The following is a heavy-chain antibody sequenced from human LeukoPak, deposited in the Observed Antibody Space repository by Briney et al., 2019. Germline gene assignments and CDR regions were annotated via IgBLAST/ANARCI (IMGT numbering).Heavy chain of an antibody. J-gene: IGHJ6*03. Sequence: SETLSLTCTVSGGSISSSSYYCGWIRQPPGKGLEWIGSISYSWGTYYNPSLKSRVTISVDTSKNQFSLKLSSVTAADTAVYYCARPPYRRNNWNYAASYYMDVWGKGTTVTVSS. CDR3: ARPPYRRNNWNYAASYYMDV. V-gene: IGHV4-39*07. D-gene: IGHD1-7*01. CDR1: GGSISSSSYY. CDR2: ISYSWGT.